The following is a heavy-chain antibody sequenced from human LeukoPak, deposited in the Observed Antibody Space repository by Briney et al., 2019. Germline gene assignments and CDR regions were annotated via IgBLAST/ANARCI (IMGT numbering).Heavy chain of an antibody. CDR3: ARQTGSGLFILP. Sequence: SETLSLTCAVSGGSISSGGYSWSWIRQPPGKGLEWIGYIYYSGSTYYNASLKSQVSISIDTSKNQFSLRLTSVTAADTAVYYCARQTGSGLFILPGGQGTLVTVSS. D-gene: IGHD3/OR15-3a*01. CDR2: IYYSGST. J-gene: IGHJ4*02. CDR1: GGSISSGGYS. V-gene: IGHV4-30-2*03.